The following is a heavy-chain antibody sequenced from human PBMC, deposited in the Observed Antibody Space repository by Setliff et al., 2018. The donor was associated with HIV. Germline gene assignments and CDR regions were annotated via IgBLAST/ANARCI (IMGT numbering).Heavy chain of an antibody. V-gene: IGHV5-51*01. CDR1: GYTFTTNW. D-gene: IGHD5-18*01. J-gene: IGHJ5*02. CDR2: IHPSDSNA. Sequence: PGESLKISCKGSGYTFTTNWIGWVRQMPGKGLEWMGIIHPSDSNATYSPSFQGQVTISADKSIATAYLQWTSLRASDTAMYYCARLVDTNLVNWGNWFDPWGQGVLVTVSS. CDR3: ARLVDTNLVNWGNWFDP.